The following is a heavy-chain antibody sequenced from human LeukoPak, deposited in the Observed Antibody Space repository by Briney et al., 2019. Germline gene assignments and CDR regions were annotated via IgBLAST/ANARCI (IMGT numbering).Heavy chain of an antibody. D-gene: IGHD6-19*01. J-gene: IGHJ4*02. CDR2: INQDVSEK. CDR1: GFTFSSYW. V-gene: IGHV3-7*01. Sequence: GGSLRLSCAASGFTFSSYWMSWVRQAPGKGLEWVASINQDVSEKYYVDSVKGRFTISRDNAKNSLYLQMNSLRTEDTAVYYCAKELTRPNRPVAGLNYWGQGTLVTVSS. CDR3: AKELTRPNRPVAGLNY.